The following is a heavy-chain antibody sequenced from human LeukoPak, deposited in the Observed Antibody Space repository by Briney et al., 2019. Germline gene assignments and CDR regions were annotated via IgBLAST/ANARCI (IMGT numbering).Heavy chain of an antibody. CDR2: MNPNSGNT. V-gene: IGHV1-8*03. CDR1: GYTFTSYD. Sequence: ASVKVSCKASGYTFTSYDINWVQQATGQGLKWMGWMNPNSGNTGYEQKFQGRVTITRNTSISTAYMELSSLRSEDTAVYYCARGRKLVVVPAAPRKEYYYYMDVWGKGTTVTVSS. J-gene: IGHJ6*03. CDR3: ARGRKLVVVPAAPRKEYYYYMDV. D-gene: IGHD2-2*01.